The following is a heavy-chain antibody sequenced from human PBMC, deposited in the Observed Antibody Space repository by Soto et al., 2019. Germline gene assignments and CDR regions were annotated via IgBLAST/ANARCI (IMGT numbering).Heavy chain of an antibody. CDR3: ASIPILYGSGTYRFEY. D-gene: IGHD3-10*01. Sequence: QTTLKESGPTLVKPTQTLTMTCTFSGFSVSTHGVGVAWIRQPPGKALEWLPLTYWNDDKRYSPSQKSRLTITKDTSKNQVVLTITNMDPVDTATYCCASIPILYGSGTYRFEYWGQGTLVTVSS. V-gene: IGHV2-5*01. CDR1: GFSVSTHGVG. CDR2: TYWNDDK. J-gene: IGHJ4*02.